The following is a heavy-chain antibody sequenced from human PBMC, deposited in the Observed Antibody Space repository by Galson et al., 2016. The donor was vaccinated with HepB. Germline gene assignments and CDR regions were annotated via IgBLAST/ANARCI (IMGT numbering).Heavy chain of an antibody. D-gene: IGHD5-24*01. J-gene: IGHJ4*02. Sequence: SLRLSCAASGLTLNNFVINWIRQAPGKGLEWVSGISVSGDHAYYADSVKGRLTIYRENSKNTVYLQMNSLRAEGTAVYYCGRGSSGDVYNFGAYWGQGTRVTVSS. V-gene: IGHV3-23*01. CDR1: GLTLNNFV. CDR2: ISVSGDHA. CDR3: GRGSSGDVYNFGAY.